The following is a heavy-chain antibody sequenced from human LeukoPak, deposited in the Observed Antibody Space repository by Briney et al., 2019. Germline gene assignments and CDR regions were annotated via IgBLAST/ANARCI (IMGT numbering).Heavy chain of an antibody. V-gene: IGHV3-48*03. CDR2: ISSSGSTI. D-gene: IGHD5-24*01. CDR1: GFTFSSYE. J-gene: IGHJ3*02. Sequence: GGSLRLSRAASGFTFSSYEMNWVRQAPGKGLEWASYISSSGSTIYYADSVKGRFTISRDNAKNSLYLQMNSLRAEDTAVYYCARGRWLPRDAFDIWGQGTMVTVSS. CDR3: ARGRWLPRDAFDI.